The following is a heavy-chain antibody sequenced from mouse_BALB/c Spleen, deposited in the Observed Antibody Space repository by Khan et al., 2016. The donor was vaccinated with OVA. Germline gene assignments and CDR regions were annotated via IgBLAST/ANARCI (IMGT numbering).Heavy chain of an antibody. Sequence: QLQQSGAELARPGASVKMSCKASGYTFTSYTIHWIKLRPGQGLEWIGFINPSNGYTNYNQKFKDKATLTADKSSTTVYMQLSSLTSDDSAVYNCVRDGAYHRNDGWFAYWGQGTLVTVSA. CDR1: GYTFTSYT. D-gene: IGHD2-14*01. CDR3: VRDGAYHRNDGWFAY. CDR2: INPSNGYT. J-gene: IGHJ3*01. V-gene: IGHV1-4*01.